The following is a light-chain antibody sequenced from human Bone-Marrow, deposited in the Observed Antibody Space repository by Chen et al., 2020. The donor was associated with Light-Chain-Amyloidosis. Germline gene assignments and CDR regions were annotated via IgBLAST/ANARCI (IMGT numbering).Light chain of an antibody. CDR3: ASYAGTSLYV. CDR2: EVT. J-gene: IGLJ1*01. V-gene: IGLV2-8*01. CDR1: SSDVGGYNY. Sequence: QSALTQPPSVSGSPGQSVPISCTGSSSDVGGYNYVSWYQHHPGKAPKLMIYEVTKRPSGVPDRFSGSKSGNTASLTVSGLQAEDAADYYCASYAGTSLYVFGSGTKVTVL.